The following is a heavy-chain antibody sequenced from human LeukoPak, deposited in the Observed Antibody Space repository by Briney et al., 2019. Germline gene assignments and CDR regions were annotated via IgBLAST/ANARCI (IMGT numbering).Heavy chain of an antibody. CDR3: AKVFHGSGSYCNFFDY. CDR2: IRYDGSNK. CDR1: GFTFSSYG. D-gene: IGHD3-10*01. J-gene: IGHJ4*02. V-gene: IGHV3-30*02. Sequence: GGSLRLSCAASGFTFSSYGMHWVRQAPGKGLEWVAFIRYDGSNKYYADSVKGRFTISRDNSKNTLYLQMNSLRAEDTAVYYCAKVFHGSGSYCNFFDYWGQGTLVTVSS.